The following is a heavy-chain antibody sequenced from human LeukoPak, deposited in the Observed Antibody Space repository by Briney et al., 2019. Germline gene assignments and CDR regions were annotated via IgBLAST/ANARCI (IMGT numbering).Heavy chain of an antibody. CDR2: IYYSGST. Sequence: SETLSLTCIVSGGSISSYYWSWSRQPPGKGLEWIGYIYYSGSTNYNPSLKSRVTISVATSKNQFSLKLSSVTAADTAVYYCARHSYSTSAGPYDYWGQGTLVTVSS. CDR1: GGSISSYY. D-gene: IGHD6-6*01. V-gene: IGHV4-59*08. J-gene: IGHJ4*02. CDR3: ARHSYSTSAGPYDY.